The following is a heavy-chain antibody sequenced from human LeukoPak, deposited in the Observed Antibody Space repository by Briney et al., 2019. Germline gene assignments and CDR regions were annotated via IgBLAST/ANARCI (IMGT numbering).Heavy chain of an antibody. CDR2: MYYSGST. Sequence: SETLSLTCTVSGGSMNDYYWSWIRQPPGKGLEWIGYMYYSGSTNYNPSLKSRVSISIDTSKNQFSLKLSSVTAADTAVYYCARDRYCIGGICYPGRFDPWGRGTLVTVSS. CDR1: GGSMNDYY. CDR3: ARDRYCIGGICYPGRFDP. J-gene: IGHJ5*02. D-gene: IGHD2-15*01. V-gene: IGHV4-59*01.